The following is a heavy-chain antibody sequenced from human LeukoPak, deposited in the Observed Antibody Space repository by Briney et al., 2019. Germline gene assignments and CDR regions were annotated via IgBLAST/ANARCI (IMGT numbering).Heavy chain of an antibody. J-gene: IGHJ5*02. V-gene: IGHV4-34*01. Sequence: SSETLSLTCSVSDDSITMYYWTWIRQPPGKGLEWIGEINHSGSTNYYPSLKSRVTISVDTSKNQFSLKLSSVTAADTAVYYCARIAPYYGDNWFDPWGQGTLVTVSS. D-gene: IGHD4-17*01. CDR2: INHSGST. CDR3: ARIAPYYGDNWFDP. CDR1: DDSITMYY.